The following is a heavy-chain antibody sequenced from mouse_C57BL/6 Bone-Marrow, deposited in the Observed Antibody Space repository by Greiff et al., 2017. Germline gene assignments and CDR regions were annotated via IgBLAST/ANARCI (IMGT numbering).Heavy chain of an antibody. CDR1: GFTFSNYW. CDR3: LIYYGNLDY. Sequence: EVKLVESGGGLVQPGGSMKLSCVASGFTFSNYWMNWVRQSPEKGLEWVAQIRLKSDNYATHYAESVKGRFTISRDDSKSSVYLQMHNLRAEDTGIYYCLIYYGNLDYWGQGTTLTVSS. D-gene: IGHD2-1*01. V-gene: IGHV6-3*01. CDR2: IRLKSDNYAT. J-gene: IGHJ2*01.